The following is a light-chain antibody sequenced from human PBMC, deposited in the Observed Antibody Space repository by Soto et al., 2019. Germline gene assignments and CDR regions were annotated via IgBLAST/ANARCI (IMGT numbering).Light chain of an antibody. CDR3: QDYNSYSEA. Sequence: DIQMTQSPSTLSGSVGDRVTITCRASQTISSWLAWYQQKPGKAPKLLIYKASTLKSGVPSRCSGSGSGTEITLTIRSLQPDDFATYYCQDYNSYSEAFGQGTKGDLK. J-gene: IGKJ1*01. CDR2: KAS. CDR1: QTISSW. V-gene: IGKV1-5*03.